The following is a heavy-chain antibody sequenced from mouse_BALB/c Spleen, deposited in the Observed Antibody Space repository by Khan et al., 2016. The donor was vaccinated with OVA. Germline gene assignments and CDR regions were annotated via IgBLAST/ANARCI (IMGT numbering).Heavy chain of an antibody. CDR2: ISPGSGDI. J-gene: IGHJ3*01. D-gene: IGHD1-2*01. V-gene: IGHV1-77*01. Sequence: QVQLQQSGTELVRPGASVKLSCNASGYTFTDYYINWVKERPGQGLEWIGEISPGSGDIYYNEKFKGKATLTADTSPSTVYMQISSLTSEDSAVYCCARGNYFGYAFAYWGQGTLVTVSS. CDR1: GYTFTDYY. CDR3: ARGNYFGYAFAY.